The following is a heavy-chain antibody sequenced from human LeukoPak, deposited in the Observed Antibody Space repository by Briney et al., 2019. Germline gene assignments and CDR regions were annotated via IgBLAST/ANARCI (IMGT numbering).Heavy chain of an antibody. Sequence: AVKVSCKASGGTFRTYSVTWVRQAPGQGLEWMGGIIPIFGTPNYAQKFQGRVKVTTDDATGTAYMELSSLMSEDTAIYYCARVDRYHFYLDVWGKGTPVTVSS. J-gene: IGHJ6*03. CDR2: IIPIFGTP. CDR3: ARVDRYHFYLDV. CDR1: GGTFRTYS. V-gene: IGHV1-69*05.